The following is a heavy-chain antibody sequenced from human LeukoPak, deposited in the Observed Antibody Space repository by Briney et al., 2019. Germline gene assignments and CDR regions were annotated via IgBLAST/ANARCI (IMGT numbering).Heavy chain of an antibody. V-gene: IGHV4-59*01. Sequence: SETLSLTCTVSGGSISSYYWSWIRQPPGKGLEWIGYIYYSGSTNYNPSLKSRVTISVDTSKNQFSLKLSSVTAADTAVYYCARGSLQSDERPLDYWGQGTLVTVSS. CDR2: IYYSGST. D-gene: IGHD5-24*01. CDR3: ARGSLQSDERPLDY. CDR1: GGSISSYY. J-gene: IGHJ4*02.